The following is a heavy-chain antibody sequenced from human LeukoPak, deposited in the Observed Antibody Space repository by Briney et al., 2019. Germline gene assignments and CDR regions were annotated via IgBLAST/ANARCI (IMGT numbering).Heavy chain of an antibody. CDR3: ARGSSRWSQYYFGY. CDR1: GFTFNNYE. Sequence: PGGSLRLSCAASGFTFNNYEMNWVRQAPGKGLEWVSYISSSGSTIYYADSVKGRFTVSRDNAKNSLYLQMNSLRAEDTAVYYCARGSSRWSQYYFGYWGQGTLVTVSS. V-gene: IGHV3-48*03. D-gene: IGHD3-3*01. CDR2: ISSSGSTI. J-gene: IGHJ4*02.